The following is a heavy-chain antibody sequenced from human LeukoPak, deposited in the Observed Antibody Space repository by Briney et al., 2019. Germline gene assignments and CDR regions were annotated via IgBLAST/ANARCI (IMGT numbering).Heavy chain of an antibody. D-gene: IGHD3-3*01. Sequence: ASVKVSCKASGYTFTGYYMHWVRQAPGQGLEWMGWINPNSGGTNYAQKFQGRVTMTRDTSISTAYMELSRLRSDDTAVYYCARANSGGYDVWSGYPLNWFDPWGQGTLVTVSS. V-gene: IGHV1-2*02. CDR1: GYTFTGYY. CDR2: INPNSGGT. CDR3: ARANSGGYDVWSGYPLNWFDP. J-gene: IGHJ5*02.